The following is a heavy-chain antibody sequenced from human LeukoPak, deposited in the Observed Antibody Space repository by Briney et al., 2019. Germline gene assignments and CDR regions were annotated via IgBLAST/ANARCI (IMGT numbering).Heavy chain of an antibody. Sequence: KPSETLSLTCTVSGGSISSSSYYWGWIRQPPGKGLEWIGSIYYSGSTYYNPSLKSRVTISVDTSKNQFSLKLSSVTAADTAVYYCARILKQYYYGSGSYLIDLWGRGTLVTVSS. D-gene: IGHD3-10*01. J-gene: IGHJ2*01. CDR2: IYYSGST. V-gene: IGHV4-39*07. CDR3: ARILKQYYYGSGSYLIDL. CDR1: GGSISSSSYY.